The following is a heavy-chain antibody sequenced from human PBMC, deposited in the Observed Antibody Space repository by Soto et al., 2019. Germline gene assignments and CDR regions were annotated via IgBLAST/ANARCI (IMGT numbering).Heavy chain of an antibody. CDR3: AREIIPLTTAWYFDL. J-gene: IGHJ2*01. V-gene: IGHV4-30-4*01. Sequence: QVQLQESGPGLVKPSQTLSLTCTVSGGSISGGVYYWSWIRQPPGKGLEWIGYIFDSGSTYYNPSLKSRVTISVDTSKNPFSLRLSSVTAADTAVYYWAREIIPLTTAWYFDLWGRGTLVTVSS. D-gene: IGHD4-17*01. CDR2: IFDSGST. CDR1: GGSISGGVYY.